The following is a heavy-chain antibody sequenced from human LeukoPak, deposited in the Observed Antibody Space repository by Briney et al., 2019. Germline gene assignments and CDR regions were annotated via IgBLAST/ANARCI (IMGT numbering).Heavy chain of an antibody. CDR2: INHSGST. J-gene: IGHJ5*02. Sequence: SETLSLTCAVYGGSFSGYYWSWIRQPPGKGLEWIGEINHSGSTNYNPSLKSRVTISVDTSKNQFSLKLSSVTAADTAVYYCARRPMVRGRARWFDPWGQGTLVTVSS. D-gene: IGHD3-10*01. V-gene: IGHV4-34*01. CDR3: ARRPMVRGRARWFDP. CDR1: GGSFSGYY.